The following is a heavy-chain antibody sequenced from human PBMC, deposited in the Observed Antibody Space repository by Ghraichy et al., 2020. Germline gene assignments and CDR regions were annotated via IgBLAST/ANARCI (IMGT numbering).Heavy chain of an antibody. CDR2: IYYSGST. V-gene: IGHV4-39*01. CDR3: ARPAGDYGDGYYGMDV. Sequence: SETLSLTCTVSGGSISSSSYYWGWIRQPPGKGLEWIGSIYYSGSTYYNPSLKSRVTISVDTSKNQFSLKLSSVTAADTAVYYCARPAGDYGDGYYGMDVWGQGTTVTVSS. D-gene: IGHD4-17*01. J-gene: IGHJ6*02. CDR1: GGSISSSSYY.